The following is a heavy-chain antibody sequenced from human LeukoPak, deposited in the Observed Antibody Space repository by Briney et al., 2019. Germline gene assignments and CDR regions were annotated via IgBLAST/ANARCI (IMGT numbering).Heavy chain of an antibody. V-gene: IGHV3-23*01. CDR3: AKSGAAYYDSSGYYFDY. CDR1: GFTFSSYA. J-gene: IGHJ4*02. Sequence: PGGSLRLSCAASGFTFSSYAMSWVRQAPGKGLEWVSAISGSGGSTYYADSVKGRFTISRDNSKNTLYLQMSSLRAEDTAVYYCAKSGAAYYDSSGYYFDYWGQGTLVTVSS. D-gene: IGHD3-22*01. CDR2: ISGSGGST.